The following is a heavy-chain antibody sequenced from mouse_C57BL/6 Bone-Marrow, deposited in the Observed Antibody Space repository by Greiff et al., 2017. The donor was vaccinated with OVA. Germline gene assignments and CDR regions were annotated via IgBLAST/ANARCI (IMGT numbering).Heavy chain of an antibody. CDR3: ARRDGSSPFDY. CDR1: GYTFTSYG. D-gene: IGHD1-1*01. V-gene: IGHV1-81*01. CDR2: IFPRSGNT. Sequence: QVQLQQSGAELARPGASVKLSCKASGYTFTSYGISWVKQRTGQGLEWIGEIFPRSGNTSYNEKFKGKATLTAAKSSSTGYMELRRLTSEDSAVYICARRDGSSPFDYWGQGTTLTVSS. J-gene: IGHJ2*01.